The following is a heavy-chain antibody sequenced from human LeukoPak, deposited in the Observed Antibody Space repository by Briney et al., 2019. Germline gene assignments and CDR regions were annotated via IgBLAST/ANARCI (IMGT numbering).Heavy chain of an antibody. CDR2: INPNSGGT. J-gene: IGHJ5*02. CDR1: GYTFTGYY. CDR3: ARDPIDP. Sequence: ASVKVSCKASGYTFTGYYMHWVRQAPGQGLEWMGWINPNSGGTNYAQNFQGRVTMTRDTSISTAYMELSSLRSEDTAVYYCARDPIDPWGQGTLVTVSS. V-gene: IGHV1-2*02.